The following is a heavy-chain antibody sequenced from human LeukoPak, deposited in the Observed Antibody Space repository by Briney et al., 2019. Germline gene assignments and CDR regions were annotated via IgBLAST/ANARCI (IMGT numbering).Heavy chain of an antibody. V-gene: IGHV3-23*01. CDR2: ISGSGGST. D-gene: IGHD3-10*01. Sequence: PGGSLRLSCAASGFTFSSYGMSWVRQAPGKGLEWVSAISGSGGSTYYADSVKGRFTISRDNSKNMLYLQMNSLRAEDTAVYYCAKVPVLLWFGELLAFDYWGQGTLVTVSA. CDR1: GFTFSSYG. CDR3: AKVPVLLWFGELLAFDY. J-gene: IGHJ4*02.